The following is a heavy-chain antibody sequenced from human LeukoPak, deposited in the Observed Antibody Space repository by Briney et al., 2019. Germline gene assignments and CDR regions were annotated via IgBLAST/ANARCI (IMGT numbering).Heavy chain of an antibody. V-gene: IGHV3-23*01. CDR3: AKVFGDMIVVVIGYFDY. Sequence: GGSLRLSCAASGFTFSSYAMSWVRQDPGKGLEWVSAISGSGGSTYYADSVKGRFTISRDNSKNTLYLQMNSLRAEDTAVYYCAKVFGDMIVVVIGYFDYWGQGTLVTVSS. CDR2: ISGSGGST. D-gene: IGHD3-22*01. J-gene: IGHJ4*02. CDR1: GFTFSSYA.